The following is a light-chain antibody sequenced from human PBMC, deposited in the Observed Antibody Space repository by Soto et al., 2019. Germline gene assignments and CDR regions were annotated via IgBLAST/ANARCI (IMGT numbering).Light chain of an antibody. CDR2: DA. Sequence: EIVLTQSPATLSLSPGESATLSCRASQSVSSYLAWYQQKPGQAPRLLIYDANRATGTPVRFSGSGSGTDFTLTISSLEPEDFAVYYCQQRSNWPITFGQGTRLEIK. CDR3: QQRSNWPIT. CDR1: QSVSSY. V-gene: IGKV3-11*01. J-gene: IGKJ5*01.